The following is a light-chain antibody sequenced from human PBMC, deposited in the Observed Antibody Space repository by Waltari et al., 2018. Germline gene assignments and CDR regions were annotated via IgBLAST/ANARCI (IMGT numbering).Light chain of an antibody. CDR2: EVT. V-gene: IGLV2-14*01. CDR1: SSDIGDYNY. CDR3: SSYTTSTTVV. Sequence: QSALTQPASVSGSPGQSITISCTGTSSDIGDYNYVSWYQHHPGKAPKPMIYEVTNRPSGVSNRFSGSKSANTASLTISGLQAEDEADYYCSSYTTSTTVVFGGGTKLTVL. J-gene: IGLJ2*01.